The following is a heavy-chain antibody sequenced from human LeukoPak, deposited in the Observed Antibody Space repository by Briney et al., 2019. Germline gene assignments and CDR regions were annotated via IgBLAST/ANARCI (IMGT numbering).Heavy chain of an antibody. D-gene: IGHD1-26*01. Sequence: PGRSLRLSCAASGFTFSSYGMHWVRQAPGKGLEWVAVISYDGSNKYYADSVEGRFTISRDNSKNTLYLQMNSLRAEDTAVYYCAKDPPYSGSYLDYWGQGTLVTVSS. V-gene: IGHV3-30*18. CDR2: ISYDGSNK. CDR3: AKDPPYSGSYLDY. J-gene: IGHJ4*02. CDR1: GFTFSSYG.